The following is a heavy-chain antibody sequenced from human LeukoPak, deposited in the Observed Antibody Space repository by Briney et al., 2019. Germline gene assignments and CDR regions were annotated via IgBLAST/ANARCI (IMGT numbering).Heavy chain of an antibody. CDR1: GGSISSYY. Sequence: SETLSLTCTVSGGSISSYYWSWIRQPPGKGLEWIGYIYYSGSTNYNPSLKSRVTISVDTSKNQFSLKLSSVTAADTAVYYCARGSPVLLWFGEPSHLPFDYWGQGTLVTVSS. D-gene: IGHD3-10*01. CDR3: ARGSPVLLWFGEPSHLPFDY. V-gene: IGHV4-59*01. CDR2: IYYSGST. J-gene: IGHJ4*02.